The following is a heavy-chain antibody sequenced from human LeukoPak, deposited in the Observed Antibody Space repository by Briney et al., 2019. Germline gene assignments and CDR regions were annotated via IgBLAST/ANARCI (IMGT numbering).Heavy chain of an antibody. CDR2: IYPGDSDT. J-gene: IGHJ4*02. V-gene: IGHV5-51*01. CDR1: GYSFTSYW. Sequence: GESLKISCKGSGYSFTSYWIGWVRQMPGKGLEWMGIIYPGDSDTRYSPSLQGQVTISADKSISTAYLQWSSLKASDTAMYYCARRSHYYDSSGYYGYFDYWGQGTLVTVSS. D-gene: IGHD3-22*01. CDR3: ARRSHYYDSSGYYGYFDY.